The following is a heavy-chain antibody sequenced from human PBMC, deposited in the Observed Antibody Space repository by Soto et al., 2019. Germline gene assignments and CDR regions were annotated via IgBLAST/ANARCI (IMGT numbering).Heavy chain of an antibody. D-gene: IGHD3-9*01. CDR1: GFTFSRYW. Sequence: GGSLRLSCAASGFTFSRYWMHWVRQAPGKGLVWVSRINSDGSSTSYADSVKGRFTSSRDNAKNTLYLQMNSLRAEDTAVYYCAGVPRYFDNYYMDVWGKGTTVTVSS. CDR3: AGVPRYFDNYYMDV. J-gene: IGHJ6*03. V-gene: IGHV3-74*01. CDR2: INSDGSST.